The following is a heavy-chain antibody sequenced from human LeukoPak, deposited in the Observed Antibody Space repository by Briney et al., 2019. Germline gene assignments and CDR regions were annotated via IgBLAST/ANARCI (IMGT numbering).Heavy chain of an antibody. CDR1: GGSISSYY. CDR3: ARVQYSSSWPYYYYGMDV. D-gene: IGHD6-13*01. V-gene: IGHV4-59*01. J-gene: IGHJ6*02. Sequence: SETLSLSCTVSGGSISSYYCSWIRQPPGKGLEWIGYIYYSGSTNYNPSLKSRVTISVDTSKNQFSLKLSSVTAADTAVYYCARVQYSSSWPYYYYGMDVWGQGTTVTVSS. CDR2: IYYSGST.